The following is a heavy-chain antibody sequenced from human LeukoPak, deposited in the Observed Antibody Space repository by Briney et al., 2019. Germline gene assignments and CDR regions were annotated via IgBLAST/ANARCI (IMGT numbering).Heavy chain of an antibody. CDR3: ARHLEGPVATVDF. CDR1: AGTFTIYA. D-gene: IGHD5-12*01. CDR2: ILPILGIA. V-gene: IGHV1-69*04. J-gene: IGHJ4*02. Sequence: SVTVSFTSSAGTFTIYAISWVRLAPGPGLEWMGRILPILGIANYAQKFQGRVTITADKSTSTAYMELSSLRSEDTAVYYCARHLEGPVATVDFWGQGTLVTVSS.